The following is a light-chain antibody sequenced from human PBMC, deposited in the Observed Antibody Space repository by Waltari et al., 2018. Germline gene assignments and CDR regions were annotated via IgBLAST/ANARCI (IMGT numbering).Light chain of an antibody. J-gene: IGKJ1*01. V-gene: IGKV3-20*01. Sequence: EIVLTQSPGTLSLSPGERATLSCRASQSVGGTLAWYQQKPGQAPRLLMYGTSIRAPGTPDRFSGTGSGTDFSLTISRLEPEDFAVYYCQHHVRLPATFGQGTKVEIK. CDR3: QHHVRLPAT. CDR2: GTS. CDR1: QSVGGT.